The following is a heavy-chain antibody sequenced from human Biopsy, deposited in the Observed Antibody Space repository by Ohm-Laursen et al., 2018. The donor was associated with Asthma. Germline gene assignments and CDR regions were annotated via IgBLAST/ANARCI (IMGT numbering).Heavy chain of an antibody. J-gene: IGHJ4*02. Sequence: GQTLSLTCAASGFTFSNYGMHWVRQAPGKGLDWVAVISFDGTNRNYTDSVKGRFTISRDNSRNTLHLEMNSLRAEDTAVYFCAKDVFPGWELRRGPDSWGQGTLVTVSS. CDR3: AKDVFPGWELRRGPDS. D-gene: IGHD1-26*01. CDR2: ISFDGTNR. V-gene: IGHV3-30*18. CDR1: GFTFSNYG.